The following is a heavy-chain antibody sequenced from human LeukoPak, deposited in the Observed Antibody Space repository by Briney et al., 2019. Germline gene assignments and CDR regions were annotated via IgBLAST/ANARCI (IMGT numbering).Heavy chain of an antibody. CDR2: IYYSGST. Sequence: SETLSLTCTVSGYSISSGYYWGWIRQPPGKGLEWIGSIYYSGSTYYNPSLKSRVTISVDTSRNQFSLKLSSVTAADTAIYYCARDRNWSKDHFNYWGQGTLVTVSS. D-gene: IGHD1/OR15-1a*01. V-gene: IGHV4-38-2*02. J-gene: IGHJ4*02. CDR1: GYSISSGYY. CDR3: ARDRNWSKDHFNY.